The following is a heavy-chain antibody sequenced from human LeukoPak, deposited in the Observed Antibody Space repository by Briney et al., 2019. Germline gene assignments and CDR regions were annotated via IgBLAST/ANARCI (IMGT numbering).Heavy chain of an antibody. V-gene: IGHV4-39*01. D-gene: IGHD3-22*01. Sequence: PSETLSLTCTVSGGSISSSSYYWCWIRQPPGNGMEWIGSIYYSGSTYYNPSLKSRVTISVDTYKNQFSLKLSSVTAADPAVYYCARGRYSYGWYYYDSSGYQLFDYWGQGTLVTVSS. J-gene: IGHJ4*02. CDR1: GGSISSSSYY. CDR3: ARGRYSYGWYYYDSSGYQLFDY. CDR2: IYYSGST.